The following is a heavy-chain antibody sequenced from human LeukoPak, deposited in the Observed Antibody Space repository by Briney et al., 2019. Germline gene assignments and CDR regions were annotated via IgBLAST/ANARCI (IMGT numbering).Heavy chain of an antibody. D-gene: IGHD3-9*01. CDR3: AREEDILTGYSLVRHFDY. V-gene: IGHV4-4*02. CDR1: GGSLSSSNW. Sequence: SETLSLTCAVSGGSLSSSNWWSWVRQPPGKGLEWIGEIYHSGSTNYNPSLKSRVTMSVDTSKNQFSLKLSSVTAADTAVYYCAREEDILTGYSLVRHFDYWGQGTLVTVSS. J-gene: IGHJ4*02. CDR2: IYHSGST.